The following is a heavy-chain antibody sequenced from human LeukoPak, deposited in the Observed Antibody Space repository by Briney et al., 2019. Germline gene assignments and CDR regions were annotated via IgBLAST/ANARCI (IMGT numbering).Heavy chain of an antibody. J-gene: IGHJ4*02. D-gene: IGHD2-15*01. Sequence: GSLRLSCAASGFTFSDYYMSWIRQAPGKGLEWVGSINYSGSTYYNLSFKSRVTMSVDTSKNQFSLKLSSVTAADTAVYYCARLWSTYCNGGSCPHQPNYWGQGTLVIVSS. V-gene: IGHV4-34*01. CDR2: INYSGST. CDR3: ARLWSTYCNGGSCPHQPNY. CDR1: GFTFSDYY.